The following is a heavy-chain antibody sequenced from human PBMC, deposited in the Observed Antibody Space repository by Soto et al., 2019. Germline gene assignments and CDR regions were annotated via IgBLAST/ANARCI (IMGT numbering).Heavy chain of an antibody. CDR1: GFTFTAYS. Sequence: EVQLVESGGGLVQPGGSLRLSCAASGFTFTAYSMNWVRQAPGKGREWVSYISSGSGSIYYADSVKGRFTISRDDAKNSLYLQMNSLRDEDTAVYYCARDFWDYWGQGTVVTVSS. CDR3: ARDFWDY. D-gene: IGHD3-3*01. V-gene: IGHV3-48*02. J-gene: IGHJ4*02. CDR2: ISSGSGSI.